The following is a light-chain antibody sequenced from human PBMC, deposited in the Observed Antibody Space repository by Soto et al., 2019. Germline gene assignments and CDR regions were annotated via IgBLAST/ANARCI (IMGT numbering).Light chain of an antibody. Sequence: EIVMTQSPATLSVSQGERVTLSCRASESLSPYLAWYQQKPGQPPRLLIYGASTKATGIPARFSGSGSATDFTLTISSLQSEDFAVYYCQSYNDWPFTFGQGTKLEI. CDR2: GAS. CDR3: QSYNDWPFT. V-gene: IGKV3-15*01. J-gene: IGKJ2*01. CDR1: ESLSPY.